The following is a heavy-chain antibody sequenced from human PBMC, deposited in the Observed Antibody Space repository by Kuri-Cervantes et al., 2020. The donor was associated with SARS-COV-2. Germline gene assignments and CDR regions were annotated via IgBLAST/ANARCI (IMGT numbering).Heavy chain of an antibody. V-gene: IGHV3-48*02. CDR3: ARDPYCSSTSCYTGYYYYGMDV. J-gene: IGHJ6*02. CDR2: IISSSTI. D-gene: IGHD2-2*02. CDR1: GFTFSSYS. Sequence: GGSLRLSCAASGFTFSSYSMNWVRQAPGKGLEWVSYIISSSTIYYADSVKGRFTISRDNAKNSLYLQMNSLRDEDTAVYYCARDPYCSSTSCYTGYYYYGMDVWGQGTTVTVSS.